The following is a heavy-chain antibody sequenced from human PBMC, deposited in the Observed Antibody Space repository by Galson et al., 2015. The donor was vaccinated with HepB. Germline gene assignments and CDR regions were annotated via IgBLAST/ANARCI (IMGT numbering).Heavy chain of an antibody. CDR2: INAGNGNT. CDR3: ARDHRRWKTFYGMDV. CDR1: GYTFTSYA. D-gene: IGHD4-23*01. Sequence: SVKVSCKASGYTFTSYAMHWVRQAPGQRLEWMGWINAGNGNTKYSQKFQGRVTITRDTSASTAYMELSSLRSEDTAVYYCARDHRRWKTFYGMDVWGQGTTVTVSS. J-gene: IGHJ6*02. V-gene: IGHV1-3*01.